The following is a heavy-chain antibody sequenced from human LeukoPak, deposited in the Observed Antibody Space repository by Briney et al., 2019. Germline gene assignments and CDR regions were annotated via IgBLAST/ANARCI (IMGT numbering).Heavy chain of an antibody. CDR3: AREVTYYYASSCYPQLDY. J-gene: IGHJ4*02. V-gene: IGHV1-2*06. CDR1: GYTFTGYY. D-gene: IGHD3-22*01. Sequence: ASVKVSCKASGYTFTGYYMHWVGQAPGHGREWMGRINPNSGGTNYAQKFQGRVTITRDTSNSTAYMELSRLRSDDTAVYYCAREVTYYYASSCYPQLDYWGQGTLVTVSS. CDR2: INPNSGGT.